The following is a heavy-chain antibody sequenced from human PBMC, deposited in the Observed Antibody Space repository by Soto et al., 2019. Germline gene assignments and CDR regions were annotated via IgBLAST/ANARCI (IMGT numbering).Heavy chain of an antibody. CDR3: ASQDPGARFEP. CDR2: INPKNGAT. Sequence: QVQLVQSGAEVKKPGASVKVSCKAPRYLVTAYFMHWVLQAPGQGLAWTGCINPKNGATHYGLSVQGRVTMTRHQAFSTAYIELSSLRSDDTAVYYCASQDPGARFEPWGPGTLVIVSS. V-gene: IGHV1-2*02. CDR1: RYLVTAYF. J-gene: IGHJ5*02.